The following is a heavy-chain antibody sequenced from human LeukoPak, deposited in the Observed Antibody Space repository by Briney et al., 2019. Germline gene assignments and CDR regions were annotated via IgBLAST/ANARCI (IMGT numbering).Heavy chain of an antibody. V-gene: IGHV1-2*02. J-gene: IGHJ4*02. CDR1: GYTFTGNY. Sequence: GASVKVSRKASGYTFTGNYMHWVRQAPGQGLEWMGWINPNSGGTNYAQKFQGRVTMTRDTSISTAYMELSRLRSDDTAVYYCARTTNARYYYDSSGLSISYFDYWGQGTLVTVSS. CDR2: INPNSGGT. D-gene: IGHD3-22*01. CDR3: ARTTNARYYYDSSGLSISYFDY.